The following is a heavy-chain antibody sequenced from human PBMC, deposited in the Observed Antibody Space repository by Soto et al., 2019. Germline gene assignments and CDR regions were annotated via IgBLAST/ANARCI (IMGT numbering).Heavy chain of an antibody. CDR3: AREIAAAGTILGLYYYMDV. CDR1: GGSFSGYY. J-gene: IGHJ6*03. Sequence: PSETLSLTCAVYGGSFSGYYWSWIRQPPGKGLEWIGEINHSGSTNYNPSLKSRVTISVDTSKNQFSLKLSSVTAADTAVYYCAREIAAAGTILGLYYYMDVWGKGTTVT. CDR2: INHSGST. V-gene: IGHV4-34*01. D-gene: IGHD6-13*01.